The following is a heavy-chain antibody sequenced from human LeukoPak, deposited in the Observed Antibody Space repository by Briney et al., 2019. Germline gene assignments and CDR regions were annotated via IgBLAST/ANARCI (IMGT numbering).Heavy chain of an antibody. V-gene: IGHV3-21*01. CDR1: GFTFSSYS. J-gene: IGHJ4*02. CDR2: ISSSSSYI. CDR3: ASFIAAAGFDY. Sequence: PGGSLRLSCAASGFTFSSYSMNWVRQAPGKGLEWVSSISSSSSYIYYADSVKGRFTISRDNATNSLYLQMNSMRAEETAVYYCASFIAAAGFDYWGQGTLVTVSS. D-gene: IGHD6-13*01.